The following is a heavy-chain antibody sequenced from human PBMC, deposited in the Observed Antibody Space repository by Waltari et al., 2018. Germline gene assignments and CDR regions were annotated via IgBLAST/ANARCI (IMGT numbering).Heavy chain of an antibody. V-gene: IGHV4-59*08. CDR1: GGSISSHY. CDR2: IYYSGST. Sequence: QVQLQESGPGLVKPSETLSLTCTVSGGSISSHYWSWIRQPPGKGLEWIGYIYYSGSTNYNPSLKSRVTISVDTSKNQFSLKLSSVTAADTAVYYCASPNGGNWYFDLWGRGTLVTVSS. J-gene: IGHJ2*01. CDR3: ASPNGGNWYFDL. D-gene: IGHD2-15*01.